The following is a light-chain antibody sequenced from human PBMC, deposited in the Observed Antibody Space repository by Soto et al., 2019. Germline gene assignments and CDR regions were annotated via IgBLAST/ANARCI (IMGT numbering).Light chain of an antibody. CDR1: QSISSY. CDR2: AAS. J-gene: IGKJ4*01. V-gene: IGKV1-39*01. CDR3: QQSSSTVLT. Sequence: DLQMTQSPSSLSASVGDRVTITCRASQSISSYLNWYQQKRVKAPKLLIYAASSLQGGVPSRFSGSGSGTDFTLTISSLQPEDCAIYYCQQSSSTVLTFGGGTKVEIK.